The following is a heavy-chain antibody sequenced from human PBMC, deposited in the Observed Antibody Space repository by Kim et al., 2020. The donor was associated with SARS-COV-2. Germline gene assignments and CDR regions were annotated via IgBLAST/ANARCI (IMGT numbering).Heavy chain of an antibody. D-gene: IGHD3-3*01. V-gene: IGHV1-18*01. CDR3: ARDGLVRWLLSEAFDI. Sequence: KLQGRVTMTTDTSTSTAYMELRSLRSDDTAVYYCARDGLVRWLLSEAFDIWGQGTMVTVSS. J-gene: IGHJ3*02.